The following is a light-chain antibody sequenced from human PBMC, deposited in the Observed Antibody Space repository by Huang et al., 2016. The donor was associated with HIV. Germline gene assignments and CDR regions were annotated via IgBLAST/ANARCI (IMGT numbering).Light chain of an antibody. CDR3: QQYNNWPPLT. CDR1: QSIGSN. J-gene: IGKJ4*01. V-gene: IGKV3-15*01. Sequence: EVVMTQSPNTLSVSPGERATLSCRASQSIGSNLAWYQQKPGPAPRLLIDRASARAAGVPARFSGSGSGTEFTLTISSLQSEDFAIYYCQQYNNWPPLTFGGGTKVEI. CDR2: RAS.